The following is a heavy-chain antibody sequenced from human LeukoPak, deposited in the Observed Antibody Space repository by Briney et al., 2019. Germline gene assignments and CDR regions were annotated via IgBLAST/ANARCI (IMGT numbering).Heavy chain of an antibody. J-gene: IGHJ4*02. CDR3: AKFGNSYSGIAVAGLNFDY. V-gene: IGHV3-23*01. D-gene: IGHD6-19*01. CDR2: ISGSGGST. Sequence: GGSLRLSCAASGFTFSGYAMSWVRQAPGKGLEWVSAISGSGGSTYYADSVKGRFTISRDNSKNTLYLQMNSLRAEDTAVYYCAKFGNSYSGIAVAGLNFDYWGQGTLVTVSS. CDR1: GFTFSGYA.